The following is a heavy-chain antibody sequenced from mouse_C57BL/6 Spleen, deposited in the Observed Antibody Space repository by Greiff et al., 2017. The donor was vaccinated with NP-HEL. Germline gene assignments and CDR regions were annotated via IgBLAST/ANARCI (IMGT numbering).Heavy chain of an antibody. D-gene: IGHD1-1*01. V-gene: IGHV1-54*01. CDR2: INPGSGGT. CDR3: ARPHYYGSSYPWYFDV. CDR1: GYAFTNYL. Sequence: QVQLQQSGAELVRPGTSVKVSCKASGYAFTNYLIEWVKQRPGQGLEWIGVINPGSGGTNYNEKFKGKAKLTADKSSSTAYMQLSSLTSEDSAVYFCARPHYYGSSYPWYFDVWGTGTTVTVSS. J-gene: IGHJ1*03.